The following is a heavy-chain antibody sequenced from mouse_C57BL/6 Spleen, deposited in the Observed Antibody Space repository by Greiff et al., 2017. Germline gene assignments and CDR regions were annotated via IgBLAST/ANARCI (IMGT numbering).Heavy chain of an antibody. J-gene: IGHJ4*01. CDR2: IYPGDGDT. Sequence: QVQLQQSGPELVKPGASVKISCKASGYAFSSSWMNWVKQRPGKGLEGIGRIYPGDGDTNYNGKFKGKATLTADKSSSTAYMQLSSLTSEDSAVYFCARFYYGSSGGFYAMDYWGQGTSVTVSS. V-gene: IGHV1-82*01. CDR1: GYAFSSSW. D-gene: IGHD1-1*01. CDR3: ARFYYGSSGGFYAMDY.